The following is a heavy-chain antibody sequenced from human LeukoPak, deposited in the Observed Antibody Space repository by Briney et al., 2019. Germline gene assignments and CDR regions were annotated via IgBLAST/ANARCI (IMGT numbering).Heavy chain of an antibody. CDR3: ARENRREELLFPDAFDI. D-gene: IGHD2-2*01. V-gene: IGHV4-31*03. J-gene: IGHJ3*02. Sequence: SQTLSLTCTVSGGSISSGGYYWGWIRQHPGKGLEWIGYIYYSGSTYYNPSLKSRVTISVDTSKNQFSLKLSSVTAADTAVYYCARENRREELLFPDAFDIWGQGTMVTVSS. CDR1: GGSISSGGYY. CDR2: IYYSGST.